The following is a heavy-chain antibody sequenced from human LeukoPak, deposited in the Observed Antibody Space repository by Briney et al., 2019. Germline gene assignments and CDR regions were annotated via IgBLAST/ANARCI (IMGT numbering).Heavy chain of an antibody. Sequence: SETLSLTCTVSGGSISSSSYYRGWIRQPPGKGLEWIGSIYYSGSTYYNPSLKSRVTISVDTSKNQFSLKLSSVTAADTAVYYCARHAVVAAKGTIGYWGQGTLVTVSS. CDR2: IYYSGST. CDR1: GGSISSSSYY. D-gene: IGHD2-15*01. CDR3: ARHAVVAAKGTIGY. V-gene: IGHV4-39*01. J-gene: IGHJ4*02.